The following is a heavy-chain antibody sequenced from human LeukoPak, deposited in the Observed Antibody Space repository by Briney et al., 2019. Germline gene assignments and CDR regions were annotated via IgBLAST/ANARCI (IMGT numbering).Heavy chain of an antibody. V-gene: IGHV3-9*01. CDR1: GFTFEDSA. Sequence: TGGSLRLSCAVSGFTFEDSAMHWVRQAPGKGLEWVSGISWNSGSTGYADSVKGRFTIFRDNAKNSLYLQMNRLRPEDAALYYCAKDIGFRTGTTAPDYWGQGTLVTVSS. CDR3: AKDIGFRTGTTAPDY. D-gene: IGHD1-7*01. CDR2: ISWNSGST. J-gene: IGHJ4*02.